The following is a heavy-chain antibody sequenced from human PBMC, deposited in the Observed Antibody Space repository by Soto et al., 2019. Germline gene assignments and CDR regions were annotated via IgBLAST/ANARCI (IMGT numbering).Heavy chain of an antibody. CDR2: IYYSGST. V-gene: IGHV4-59*08. D-gene: IGHD3-10*01. J-gene: IGHJ4*02. CDR1: GSSISSYY. CDR3: ARITMVRGVIINQDY. Sequence: SGTLSLTCTVSGSSISSYYWIWTRQPPGKGLEWIGYIYYSGSTNYNPSLKSRVTISVDTSKNQFSLKLSSVTAADTAVYYCARITMVRGVIINQDYWGQGTLVTVS.